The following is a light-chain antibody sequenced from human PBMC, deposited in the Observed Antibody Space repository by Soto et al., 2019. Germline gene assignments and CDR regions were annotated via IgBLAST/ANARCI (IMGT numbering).Light chain of an antibody. J-gene: IGKJ4*01. V-gene: IGKV1-9*01. CDR2: GAS. CDR3: LQLNSNPLLT. Sequence: IQLTQSPSSLSSSVGDRVTITCRASQGISSYWAGYQQKPGKAPKSLIYGASSLQSGVPSRFSGSGSATAFTLTISSLQPEDFATYYCLQLNSNPLLTFGGGTKVEIK. CDR1: QGISSY.